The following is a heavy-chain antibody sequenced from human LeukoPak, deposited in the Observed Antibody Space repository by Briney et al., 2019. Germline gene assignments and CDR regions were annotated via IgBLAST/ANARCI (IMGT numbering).Heavy chain of an antibody. J-gene: IGHJ3*02. CDR2: IRTKAHSYAT. CDR1: GFTFSDSA. Sequence: GGSLKLSCAASGFTFSDSAMNWVRQASGKGLEWVGRIRTKAHSYATAYAASVKGRFTISRDDSKNTTYLQMNSLKTDDTAVYFCTRHEVQYSCADFLRAFHTWGQGTMVTVSS. CDR3: TRHEVQYSCADFLRAFHT. D-gene: IGHD2-2*01. V-gene: IGHV3-73*01.